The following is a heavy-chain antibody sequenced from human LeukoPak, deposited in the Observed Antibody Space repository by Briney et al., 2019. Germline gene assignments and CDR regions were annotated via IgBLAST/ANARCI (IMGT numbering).Heavy chain of an antibody. V-gene: IGHV1-2*02. D-gene: IGHD6-19*01. J-gene: IGHJ4*02. CDR3: ARFPLGQWLGFDY. Sequence: ASVKVSCKASGYTFTGYYMHWVRQAPGQGLGWMGWINPNSGGTNYAQKFQGRVTMTRDTSISTAYMELSRLRSDDTAVYYCARFPLGQWLGFDYWGQGTLVTVSS. CDR1: GYTFTGYY. CDR2: INPNSGGT.